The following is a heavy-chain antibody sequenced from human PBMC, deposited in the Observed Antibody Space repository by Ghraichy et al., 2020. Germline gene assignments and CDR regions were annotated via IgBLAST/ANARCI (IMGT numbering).Heavy chain of an antibody. D-gene: IGHD2-21*02. J-gene: IGHJ5*02. CDR1: GFSFSKAW. V-gene: IGHV3-15*01. CDR3: ITITAVVVSGGPP. CDR2: VKSKSDGGTS. Sequence: GGYLRLSCAASGFSFSKAWMSWVRQAPGKGLEWVGRVKSKSDGGTSDYSAPVRGRFTVSRDDSQNTLYLQMDSLKIEDTAMYYCITITAVVVSGGPPWVQGTLVTVSS.